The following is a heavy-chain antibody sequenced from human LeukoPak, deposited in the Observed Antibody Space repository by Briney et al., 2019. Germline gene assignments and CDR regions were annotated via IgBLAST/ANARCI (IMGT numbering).Heavy chain of an antibody. V-gene: IGHV3-7*01. CDR3: TLSGEAD. CDR2: IKPDGSEK. J-gene: IGHJ4*02. CDR1: GFTVSSNY. Sequence: GGSLRLSCAASGFTVSSNYMSWVRQAPGKGLEWVAHIKPDGSEKHYVDSVKGRFTLFRDDAKNSVYLQMDSLRVEDTAVYYCTLSGEADWGQGTLVTVSS. D-gene: IGHD3-3*01.